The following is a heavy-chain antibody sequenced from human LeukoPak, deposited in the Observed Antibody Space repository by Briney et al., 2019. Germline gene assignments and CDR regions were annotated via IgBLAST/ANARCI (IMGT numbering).Heavy chain of an antibody. V-gene: IGHV3-21*01. CDR2: ISSSSSYI. J-gene: IGHJ4*02. CDR1: GFTFSSYS. D-gene: IGHD1-26*01. CDR3: ASEWEPRC. Sequence: GGSLRLSCAASGFTFSSYSMNWVRQAPGKGLEWVSSISSSSSYIYYADSVKGRFPISRDNAKNSLYLQMSSLRAEDTAVYYCASEWEPRCWGQGTLVTVSS.